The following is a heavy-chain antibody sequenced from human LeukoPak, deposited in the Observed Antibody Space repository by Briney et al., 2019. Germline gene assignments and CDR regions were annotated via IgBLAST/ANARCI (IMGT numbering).Heavy chain of an antibody. D-gene: IGHD2-21*01. V-gene: IGHV3-74*01. CDR1: GFTFSSYW. CDR2: INSDGSST. CDR3: AREAAIYCGGDCYSLYYFYMDV. J-gene: IGHJ6*03. Sequence: QPGGSLRLSCAASGFTFSSYWMHWVRQAPGKGLVWVSRINSDGSSTSYADSVKGRFTISRDNAKNTLYLQMNSLRAEDTAGYYCAREAAIYCGGDCYSLYYFYMDVWGKGTTVTVSS.